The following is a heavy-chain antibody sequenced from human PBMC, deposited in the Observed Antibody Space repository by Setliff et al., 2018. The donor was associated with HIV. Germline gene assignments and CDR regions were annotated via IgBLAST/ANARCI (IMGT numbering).Heavy chain of an antibody. V-gene: IGHV4-38-2*02. D-gene: IGHD2-2*01. CDR1: GYSINDGYH. CDR2: IYNSGRA. J-gene: IGHJ6*03. Sequence: PSETLSLTCLVFGYSINDGYHWGWIRQSPRKGLEWIGSIYNSGRASYNPSRRSRASLSIDTSKNRFSLRLNPVTAADTAVYYCARDVRYCSSTSCYGGYYYYYMDVWGKGTTVTVSS. CDR3: ARDVRYCSSTSCYGGYYYYYMDV.